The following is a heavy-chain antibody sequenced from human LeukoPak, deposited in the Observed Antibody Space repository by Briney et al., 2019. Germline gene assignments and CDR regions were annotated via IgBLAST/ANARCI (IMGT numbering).Heavy chain of an antibody. J-gene: IGHJ4*02. CDR3: ARGKNSYGPYLDY. D-gene: IGHD5-18*01. CDR2: ISGSGGST. V-gene: IGHV3-23*01. CDR1: GFTFSSYA. Sequence: GGSLRLSCAASGFTFSSYAMSWVRQAPGKGLEWVSAISGSGGSTYYADSVKGRFTISRDYSKNTLYVQMNSLRAEDTAVYYCARGKNSYGPYLDYWGQGTLVTVSS.